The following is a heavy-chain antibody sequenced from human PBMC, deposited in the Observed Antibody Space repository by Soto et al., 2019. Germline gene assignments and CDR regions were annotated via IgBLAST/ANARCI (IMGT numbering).Heavy chain of an antibody. D-gene: IGHD3-22*01. V-gene: IGHV4-39*01. CDR3: AITYYYDSSGIDY. Sequence: SETLSLTCTVSGGSISSSSYYWGWIRQPPGKGLEWIGSIYYSGSTYYNPSLKSRVTISVDTSKNHFSLKLSSVTAADTAVYYCAITYYYDSSGIDYWGQGTLVTVSS. CDR2: IYYSGST. CDR1: GGSISSSSYY. J-gene: IGHJ4*02.